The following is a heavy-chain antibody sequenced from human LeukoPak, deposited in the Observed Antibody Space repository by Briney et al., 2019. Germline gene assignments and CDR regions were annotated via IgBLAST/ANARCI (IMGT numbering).Heavy chain of an antibody. J-gene: IGHJ3*02. CDR3: ARSGDVAYGSGSYRAFDI. D-gene: IGHD3-10*01. Sequence: SEALSLTCTVSGGSISSGGYYWSWIRQHPGKGLEWIGYIYYSGSTYYNPSLKSRVTISVDTSKNQFSLKLSSVTAADTAVYYCARSGDVAYGSGSYRAFDIWGQGTMVTVSS. CDR1: GGSISSGGYY. V-gene: IGHV4-31*03. CDR2: IYYSGST.